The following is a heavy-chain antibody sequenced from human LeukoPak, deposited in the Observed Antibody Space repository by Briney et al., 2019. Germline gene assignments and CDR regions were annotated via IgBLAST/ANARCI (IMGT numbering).Heavy chain of an antibody. CDR2: IRHHGWNE. CDR3: AKGYCSSTSSYYYYYMDV. V-gene: IGHV3-30*02. D-gene: IGHD2-2*01. J-gene: IGHJ6*03. Sequence: GGSLRLSCETSGFMFRSFGMLWFRQAPRKGMEWVAFIRHHGWNESYADAVKGRFTISRDNSKNTLYLQMNSLRAEDTAVYYCAKGYCSSTSSYYYYYMDVWGKGTTVTVSS. CDR1: GFMFRSFG.